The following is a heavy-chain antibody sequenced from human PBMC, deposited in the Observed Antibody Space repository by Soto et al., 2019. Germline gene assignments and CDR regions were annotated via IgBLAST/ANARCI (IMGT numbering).Heavy chain of an antibody. CDR1: GFTFGHYW. CDR3: AYCSGGRCYSYYSYMDV. Sequence: EVQLVQSGGGLVQPGGSLRLSCVASGFTFGHYWMHWVRQAPGKGLVWVSHIDTDGSNTNYADSVKGRFTISRDNAKSTLYLQMNNLRAEGTAVCYCAYCSGGRCYSYYSYMDVWGKGTTVSVSS. D-gene: IGHD2-15*01. CDR2: IDTDGSNT. J-gene: IGHJ6*03. V-gene: IGHV3-74*01.